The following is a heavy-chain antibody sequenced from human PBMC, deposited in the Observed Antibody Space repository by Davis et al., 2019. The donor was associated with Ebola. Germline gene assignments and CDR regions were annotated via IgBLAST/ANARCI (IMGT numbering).Heavy chain of an antibody. Sequence: MPSETLSLTCTVSGGSIISSSSYWGWIRQPPRKGLEWIGSIYYSGITYYNPSLKSRVTISVDTSKNQFSLKLNSVTAADTAVYYCARYRSGGMDVWGQGTTVTVSS. CDR2: IYYSGIT. D-gene: IGHD1-14*01. V-gene: IGHV4-39*01. CDR3: ARYRSGGMDV. CDR1: GGSIISSSSY. J-gene: IGHJ6*02.